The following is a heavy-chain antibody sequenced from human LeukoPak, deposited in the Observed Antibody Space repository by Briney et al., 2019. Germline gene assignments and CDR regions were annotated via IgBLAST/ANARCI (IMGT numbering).Heavy chain of an antibody. V-gene: IGHV5-51*01. CDR2: IYPDDSDT. CDR3: ATPSYSSGFDY. CDR1: GYRFTNYW. J-gene: IGHJ4*01. Sequence: GESLNIACKGSGYRFTNYWIGWVRQMPGKGLEYMGIIYPDDSDTIYRPSFQGQVTISADKSISTVYLQWSSLKASDTAMYYCATPSYSSGFDYWGHGTLVTVSS. D-gene: IGHD6-19*01.